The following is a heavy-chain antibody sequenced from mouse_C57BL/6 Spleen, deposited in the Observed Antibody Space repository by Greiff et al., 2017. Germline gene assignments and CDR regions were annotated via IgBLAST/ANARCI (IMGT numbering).Heavy chain of an antibody. V-gene: IGHV1-69*01. J-gene: IGHJ4*01. D-gene: IGHD3-3*01. CDR1: GYTFTSYW. Sequence: QLQQPGAELVMPGASVKLSCKASGYTFTSYWMHWVKQRPGQGLEWIGEIDPSDSYTNYNQKFKGKSTLTVDKSSSTAYMQLSSLTSEDSAVYYCARKGLNYAMDYWGQGTSVTVSS. CDR2: IDPSDSYT. CDR3: ARKGLNYAMDY.